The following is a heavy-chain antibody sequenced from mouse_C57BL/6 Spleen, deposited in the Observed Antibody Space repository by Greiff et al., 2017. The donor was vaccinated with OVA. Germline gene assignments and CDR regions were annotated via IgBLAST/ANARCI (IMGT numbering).Heavy chain of an antibody. J-gene: IGHJ4*01. CDR3: ARFITTVGAMDY. D-gene: IGHD1-1*01. CDR1: GYTFTSYW. V-gene: IGHV1-52*01. Sequence: VQLQQPGAELVRPGSSVKLSCKASGYTFTSYWMPWVKQRPIQGLEWIGNIDPSDGETNYNQKFKDKATLTVDKSSSTAYMQLSSLTSEDSAVYYCARFITTVGAMDYWGQGTSVTVSS. CDR2: IDPSDGET.